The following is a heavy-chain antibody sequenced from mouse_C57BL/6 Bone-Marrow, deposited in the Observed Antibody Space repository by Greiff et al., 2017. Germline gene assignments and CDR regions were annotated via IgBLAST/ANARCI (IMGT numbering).Heavy chain of an antibody. J-gene: IGHJ4*01. CDR3: ARGFITTVEAMDY. D-gene: IGHD1-1*01. CDR2: IDPSDSYT. CDR1: GYTFTSYW. Sequence: VKLQQPGAELVMPGASVKLSCKASGYTFTSYWMHWVKQRPGQGLEWIGEIDPSDSYTNYNQKFKGKSTLTVDKSSSTAYMQLSSLTSEDSAVYYCARGFITTVEAMDYWGQGTSVTVSS. V-gene: IGHV1-69*01.